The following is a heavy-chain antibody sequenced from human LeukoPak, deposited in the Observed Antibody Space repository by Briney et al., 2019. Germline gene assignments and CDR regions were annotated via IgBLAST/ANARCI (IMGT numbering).Heavy chain of an antibody. CDR3: ARVQREPVFRYGMDV. V-gene: IGHV3-66*01. CDR1: GFTVSSNY. D-gene: IGHD1-26*01. CDR2: IYSGGST. J-gene: IGHJ6*02. Sequence: GGFLRLSCAASGFTVSSNYMSWVRQAPGKGLEWVSVIYSGGSTYYADSVKGRFTISRDNSKNTLYLQMNSLRAEDTAVYYCARVQREPVFRYGMDVWGQGTTVTVSS.